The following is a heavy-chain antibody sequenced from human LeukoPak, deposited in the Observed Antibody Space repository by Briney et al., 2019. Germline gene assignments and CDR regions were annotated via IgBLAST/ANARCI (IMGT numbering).Heavy chain of an antibody. CDR2: IYTSGST. J-gene: IGHJ4*02. V-gene: IGHV4-4*07. CDR3: ARVTGYMTEDYFDY. D-gene: IGHD6-13*01. Sequence: PSETLSLTCTVSGGSISSYYWSWIRQPAGKGLEWIGRIYTSGSTNYNPSLKSRVTIPVDTSKNQFSLRLSSVTAADTAVYYCARVTGYMTEDYFDYWGQGTLITVSS. CDR1: GGSISSYY.